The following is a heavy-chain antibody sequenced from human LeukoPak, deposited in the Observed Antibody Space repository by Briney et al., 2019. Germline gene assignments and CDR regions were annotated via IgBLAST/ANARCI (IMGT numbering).Heavy chain of an antibody. Sequence: GGSLRLSCAASGFTFCRYWMSWVRQAAGKGLEWVANIKQDGSEKYYVDSVKSRFTTSRGNAKNSLYLQMNSLRAEDTAVYYCPRGKHEMYYFDYWGQGTLVTVSS. D-gene: IGHD5-24*01. V-gene: IGHV3-7*01. CDR2: IKQDGSEK. CDR3: PRGKHEMYYFDY. CDR1: GFTFCRYW. J-gene: IGHJ4*02.